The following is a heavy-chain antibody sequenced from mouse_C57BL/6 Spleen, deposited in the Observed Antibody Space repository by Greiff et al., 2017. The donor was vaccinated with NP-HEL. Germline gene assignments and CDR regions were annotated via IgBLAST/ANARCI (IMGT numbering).Heavy chain of an antibody. J-gene: IGHJ4*01. CDR2: IDPSDSYT. V-gene: IGHV1-50*01. Sequence: QVQLQQSGAELVKPGASVKLSCKASGYTFTSYWMQWVKQRPGQGLEWIGEIDPSDSYTNYNQKFKGKATLTVDTSSSTAYMQLSSLTSEDSAVYYCARWLFYYAMDYWGQGTSVTVSS. CDR1: GYTFTSYW. CDR3: ARWLFYYAMDY.